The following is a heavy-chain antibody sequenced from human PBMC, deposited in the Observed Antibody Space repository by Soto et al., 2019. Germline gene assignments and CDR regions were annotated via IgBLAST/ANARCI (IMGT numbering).Heavy chain of an antibody. CDR1: GGSISSSSYY. CDR2: IYYSGST. CDR3: ARLPRGSYGYADY. D-gene: IGHD5-18*01. J-gene: IGHJ4*02. V-gene: IGHV4-39*01. Sequence: SETLSLTCTVSGGSISSSSYYWGWIRQPPGKGLEWIGSIYYSGSTYYNPSLKSRVTISVDTSKNQFSLKLSSVTAADTAVYYCARLPRGSYGYADYWGQGTLVTVSS.